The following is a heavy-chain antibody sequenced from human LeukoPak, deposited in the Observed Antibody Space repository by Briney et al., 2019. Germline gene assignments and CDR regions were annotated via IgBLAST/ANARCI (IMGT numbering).Heavy chain of an antibody. CDR3: TTSFIWGSYRYYFDY. V-gene: IGHV3-15*01. Sequence: GGSLRLSCAASGFTFSNAWMSWVRQAPGKGLEWVGRIKSKTDGGTTDYAAPVKGRFTISRDDSKNTLYLQMNSLKTEDTAVYYCTTSFIWGSYRYYFDYWGQGTLVTVSS. J-gene: IGHJ4*02. D-gene: IGHD3-16*02. CDR1: GFTFSNAW. CDR2: IKSKTDGGTT.